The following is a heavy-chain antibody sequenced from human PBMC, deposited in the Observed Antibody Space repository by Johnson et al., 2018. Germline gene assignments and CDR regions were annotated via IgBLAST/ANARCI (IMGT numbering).Heavy chain of an antibody. CDR1: GFTFSSYG. J-gene: IGHJ1*01. D-gene: IGHD2-21*02. V-gene: IGHV3-33*01. Sequence: QVQLVQSGGGVVQXGRSXRLXCAASGFTFSSYGMHWVRQAPGKGLEWVAVIWYDGSNKYYADSVQGRFTISRDNARNSLYLLMSSLRIEDTAVYYCARDWIVHCGGDCYPESFQHWGQGTLVTVSS. CDR3: ARDWIVHCGGDCYPESFQH. CDR2: IWYDGSNK.